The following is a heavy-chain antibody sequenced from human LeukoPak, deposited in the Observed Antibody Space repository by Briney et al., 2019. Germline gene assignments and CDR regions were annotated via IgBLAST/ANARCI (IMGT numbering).Heavy chain of an antibody. CDR1: GFTFSSYG. CDR3: ARVPLNLYCSRTSCYEHYMDV. J-gene: IGHJ6*03. V-gene: IGHV3-23*01. CDR2: ISGSGGST. D-gene: IGHD2-2*01. Sequence: GGSLRLSCAASGFTFSSYGMSWVRQAPGKGLEWVSAISGSGGSTYYADSVKGRFTISRDNSKNTLYLQMNSLGAEDTAVYYCARVPLNLYCSRTSCYEHYMDVWGKGTTVTISS.